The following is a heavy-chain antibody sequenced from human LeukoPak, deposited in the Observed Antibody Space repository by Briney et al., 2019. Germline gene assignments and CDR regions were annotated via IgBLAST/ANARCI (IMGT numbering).Heavy chain of an antibody. D-gene: IGHD6-13*01. CDR2: VSLKGGVE. V-gene: IGHV3-30*18. Sequence: GGSLRLSCAASGFTFRSYGTHWVRLAPGRGLEWVAVVSLKGGVEYYADSVKRRFTISRDNSKNTLHLQMNSLSREDTAVYYCAKEVKAAAGPWYFDYWGQGTLVTVSS. J-gene: IGHJ4*02. CDR1: GFTFRSYG. CDR3: AKEVKAAAGPWYFDY.